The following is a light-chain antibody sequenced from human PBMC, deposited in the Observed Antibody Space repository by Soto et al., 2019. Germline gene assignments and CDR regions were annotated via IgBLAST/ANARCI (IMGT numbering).Light chain of an antibody. Sequence: DIVMTQSPDSLAVSLGERATINCESSQSVLFTSNNKNYLAWYQQKPGQPPKLLLSWASARESGVPERFSGSGSVTLFTLSISSLQAEDVAVYYCQQYETLPLTLGGGTKVEIK. V-gene: IGKV4-1*01. J-gene: IGKJ4*01. CDR2: WAS. CDR1: QSVLFTSNNKNY. CDR3: QQYETLPLT.